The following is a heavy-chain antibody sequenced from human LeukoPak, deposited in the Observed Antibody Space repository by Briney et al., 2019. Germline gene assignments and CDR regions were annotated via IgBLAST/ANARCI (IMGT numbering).Heavy chain of an antibody. CDR2: IYYSGST. CDR1: GGSISSYY. CDR3: ARGERGYSYGDFDY. Sequence: SETLSLTCTVSGGSISSYYWSWIRQPPGKGLEWIGYIYYSGSTNYNPSLKSRVTISVDTSKNQFSLKLSSVTAADTAVYYRARGERGYSYGDFDYWGQGTLVTVSS. V-gene: IGHV4-59*01. D-gene: IGHD5-18*01. J-gene: IGHJ4*02.